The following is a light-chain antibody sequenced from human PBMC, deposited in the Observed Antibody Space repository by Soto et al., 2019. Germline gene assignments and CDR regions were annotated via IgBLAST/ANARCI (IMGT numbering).Light chain of an antibody. CDR3: SSYTSIPTLV. Sequence: QSVLTQPASVSGSPGQSVTISCTGTSSDIGGYNYVSWYQQHPGNVPKLLIYDVYNRPSGVSNRFSGSKSGNTASLTISGLPAEDEADYFCSSYTSIPTLVFGTGTKVTVL. CDR1: SSDIGGYNY. CDR2: DVY. J-gene: IGLJ1*01. V-gene: IGLV2-14*03.